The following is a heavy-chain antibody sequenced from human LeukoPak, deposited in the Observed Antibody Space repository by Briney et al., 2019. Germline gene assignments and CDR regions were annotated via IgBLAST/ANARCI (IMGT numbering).Heavy chain of an antibody. J-gene: IGHJ3*02. V-gene: IGHV3-23*01. CDR2: ISGSGDGT. D-gene: IGHD2-15*01. Sequence: GGSLRLSCAASGFTFSSYAMSWVRQAPGKGLEWVSAISGSGDGTYYADSVKGRFTISRDNSKNTLYLQMNSLRAEDTAVYYCAKRKEAAKAFDIWGQGTMVTVSS. CDR1: GFTFSSYA. CDR3: AKRKEAAKAFDI.